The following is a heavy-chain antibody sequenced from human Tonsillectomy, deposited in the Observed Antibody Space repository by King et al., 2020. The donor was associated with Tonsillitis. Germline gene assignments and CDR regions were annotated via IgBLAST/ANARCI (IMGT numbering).Heavy chain of an antibody. J-gene: IGHJ6*02. Sequence: DVQLVESGGGLVQPGGSLRLSCAASGFRFSSYAMSWVRQAPGKGLEWVSTISGSGDSTYYADSVRGRFTISRDNSKNTSYLQMNSLRAGDTAVYYCAKDCYYDSRGYYYYDMDVWGQGTTVTVSS. V-gene: IGHV3-23*04. CDR2: ISGSGDST. CDR1: GFRFSSYA. D-gene: IGHD3-22*01. CDR3: AKDCYYDSRGYYYYDMDV.